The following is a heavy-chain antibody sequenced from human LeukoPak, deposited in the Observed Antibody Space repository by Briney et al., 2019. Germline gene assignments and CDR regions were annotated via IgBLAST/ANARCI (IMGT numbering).Heavy chain of an antibody. J-gene: IGHJ3*02. V-gene: IGHV4-59*01. CDR2: IYSSGST. D-gene: IGHD4-23*01. CDR3: ARADYGGNSAAFAI. Sequence: SETLSLTCTVSLGSISSDYWNWVLQPAGKGLEWIGYIYSSGSTYFNPSLTSRVTISVDASRSRFSLSLTSVTAADTAVYYCARADYGGNSAAFAIWGQGTMVTVSS. CDR1: LGSISSDY.